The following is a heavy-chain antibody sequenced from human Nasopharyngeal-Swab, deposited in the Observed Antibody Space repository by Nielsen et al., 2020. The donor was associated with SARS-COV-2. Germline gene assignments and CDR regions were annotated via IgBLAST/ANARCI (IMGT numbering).Heavy chain of an antibody. CDR3: ASERGSGWYDRVYYGMDV. V-gene: IGHV1-46*01. Sequence: WVRQTPGQGLEWMGIINPSGGSTSYAQKFPGRVTMTRDRSTRTVYMELSSLRSEDTAVYYCASERGSGWYDRVYYGMDVWGQGTTVTVSS. D-gene: IGHD6-19*01. CDR2: INPSGGST. J-gene: IGHJ6*02.